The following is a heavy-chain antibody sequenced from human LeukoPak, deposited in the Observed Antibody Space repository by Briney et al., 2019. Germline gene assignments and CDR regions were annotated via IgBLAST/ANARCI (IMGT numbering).Heavy chain of an antibody. V-gene: IGHV3-21*01. CDR3: WVDVTIFGVVTYVDY. CDR1: GFTFSSYS. J-gene: IGHJ4*02. Sequence: GGSLRLSCAASGFTFSSYSMNWVRQAPGKGLEWVSSISSSSSYIYYADSVKGRFTISRDNAKNSLYLQMYSLRAEDTAVYYCWVDVTIFGVVTYVDYWGQGTLVTVSS. CDR2: ISSSSSYI. D-gene: IGHD3-3*01.